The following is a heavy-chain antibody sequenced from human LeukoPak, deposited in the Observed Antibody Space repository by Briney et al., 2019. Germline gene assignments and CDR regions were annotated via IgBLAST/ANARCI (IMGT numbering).Heavy chain of an antibody. CDR1: GFSVSSNY. J-gene: IGHJ4*02. V-gene: IGHV3-53*01. CDR3: ARVRGISPFEY. D-gene: IGHD1-14*01. CDR2: IYSGGST. Sequence: PGGSLRLSCAASGFSVSSNYMNWVRQAPGKGLEWVSVIYSGGSTYYADSVKGRFTISRDNSKNTLYLQMNSLRAEDTAVYYCARVRGISPFEYWGQGTLVTVSS.